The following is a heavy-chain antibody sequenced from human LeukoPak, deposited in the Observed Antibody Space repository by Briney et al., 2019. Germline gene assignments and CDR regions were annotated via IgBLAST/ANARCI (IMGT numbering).Heavy chain of an antibody. Sequence: GGSLRLSCAASGFTVRDYHMSWIRQAPGKGLEWVANIKEDGSEKYYVDSVKGRFTIPRDNAKNSLYLQMNSLRAEDTAVYYCARDDSGWARFDYWGQGTLVTVSS. D-gene: IGHD5-12*01. CDR2: IKEDGSEK. V-gene: IGHV3-7*01. J-gene: IGHJ4*02. CDR1: GFTVRDYH. CDR3: ARDDSGWARFDY.